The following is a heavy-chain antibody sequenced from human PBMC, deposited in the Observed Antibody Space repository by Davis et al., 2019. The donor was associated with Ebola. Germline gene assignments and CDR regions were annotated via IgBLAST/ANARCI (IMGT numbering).Heavy chain of an antibody. D-gene: IGHD1-26*01. V-gene: IGHV1-69*04. CDR3: ARDWRVGAMDY. J-gene: IGHJ4*02. CDR1: GGSFSSYA. Sequence: SVKVSCKASGGSFSSYAFSWVRQAPGQGLEWMGRIIPLLGIANYAQKFQGRVTITADKSTSTAYMELRSLRSDDTAVYYCARDWRVGAMDYWGQGTLVTVSS. CDR2: IIPLLGIA.